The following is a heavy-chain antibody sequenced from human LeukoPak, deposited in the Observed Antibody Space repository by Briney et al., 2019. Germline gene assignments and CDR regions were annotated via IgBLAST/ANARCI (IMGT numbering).Heavy chain of an antibody. J-gene: IGHJ3*02. CDR1: GFTFSSYA. CDR3: ARGGIKGPHDAYDI. Sequence: GGSLRLSCAASGFTFSSYAMHWVRQAPGKGLEYVSAISGDGGTTYYPNSVKGRFTISRDNSKNTLYLQMDSLRPEDMAVYYCARGGIKGPHDAYDIWGQGTALTVSS. D-gene: IGHD3-10*01. CDR2: ISGDGGTT. V-gene: IGHV3-64*01.